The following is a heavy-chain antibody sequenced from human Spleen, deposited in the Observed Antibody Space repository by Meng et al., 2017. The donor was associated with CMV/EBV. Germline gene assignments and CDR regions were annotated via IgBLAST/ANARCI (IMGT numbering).Heavy chain of an antibody. D-gene: IGHD2-2*02. CDR1: GFSLSTSGMS. J-gene: IGHJ6*02. CDR3: ARIQYQLLYSSYYGMDV. CDR2: IDWDDDK. Sequence: SGPTLVKPTQTLTLTCTFSGFSLSTSGMSVSWVRQPPVKALEWLALIDWDDDKYYSTSLKTRLTISKDTSKNQVVLTMTNMDPVDTATYYCARIQYQLLYSSYYGMDVWGQGTTVTVSS. V-gene: IGHV2-70*20.